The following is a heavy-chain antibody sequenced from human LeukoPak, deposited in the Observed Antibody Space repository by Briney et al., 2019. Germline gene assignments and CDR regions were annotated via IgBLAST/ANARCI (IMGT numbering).Heavy chain of an antibody. V-gene: IGHV3-23*01. CDR2: ISGSGGST. D-gene: IGHD2-2*02. CDR3: AKERMYQPLLYIDY. CDR1: GFTFRTYA. J-gene: IGHJ4*02. Sequence: GGSLRLSCAASGFTFRTYAMSWVRQAPGKGLEWVSAISGSGGSTYYADSVKGRFTISRDNSKNTLYLQMNSLRAEDTAVYYCAKERMYQPLLYIDYWGQGTLVTVSS.